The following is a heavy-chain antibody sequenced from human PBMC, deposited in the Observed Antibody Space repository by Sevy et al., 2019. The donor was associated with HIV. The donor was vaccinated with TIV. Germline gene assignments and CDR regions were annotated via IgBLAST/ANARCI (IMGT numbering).Heavy chain of an antibody. CDR2: IYPGDSDT. V-gene: IGHV5-51*01. D-gene: IGHD3-10*01. CDR1: GYSFTSYW. CDR3: ARQGVQGPRHYYGSAYYYYYGMDV. J-gene: IGHJ6*02. Sequence: GESLKISCKGSGYSFTSYWIGWVRQMPGKGLEWMGIIYPGDSDTRYSPSFQGQVTISADKSISTAYLQWSSLKASDTAMYYCARQGVQGPRHYYGSAYYYYYGMDVWGQGTTVTVSS.